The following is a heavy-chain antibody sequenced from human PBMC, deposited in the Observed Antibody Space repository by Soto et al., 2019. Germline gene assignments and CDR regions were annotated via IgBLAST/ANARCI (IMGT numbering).Heavy chain of an antibody. CDR2: IWYDGSNK. J-gene: IGHJ6*02. CDR3: ARGSYYDILTGLLEGGMDV. V-gene: IGHV3-33*01. Sequence: GGSRRLSCAASGFTFSSYGMHWVRQAPGKGLEWVAVIWYDGSNKYYADSVKGRFTISRDNSKNTLYLQMNSLRAEDTAVYYCARGSYYDILTGLLEGGMDVWGQGTTVTVSS. D-gene: IGHD3-9*01. CDR1: GFTFSSYG.